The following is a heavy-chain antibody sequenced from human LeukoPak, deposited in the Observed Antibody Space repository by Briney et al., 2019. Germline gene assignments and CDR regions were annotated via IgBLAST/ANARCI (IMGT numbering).Heavy chain of an antibody. CDR1: GYTFTSYD. CDR3: ARWDYSGYDGTADY. D-gene: IGHD5-12*01. V-gene: IGHV1-8*01. J-gene: IGHJ4*02. Sequence: ASVKVSCKASGYTFTSYDTNWVRQATGQGLEWMGWMNPNSGNTGYAQKFQGRVTMTRNTSISTAYMELSSLRSEDTAVYYCARWDYSGYDGTADYWGQGTLVTVSS. CDR2: MNPNSGNT.